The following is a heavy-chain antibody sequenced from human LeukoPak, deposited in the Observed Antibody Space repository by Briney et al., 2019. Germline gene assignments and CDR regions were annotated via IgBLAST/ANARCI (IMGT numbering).Heavy chain of an antibody. J-gene: IGHJ4*02. CDR2: INHSGST. CDR1: GGSSSGYY. V-gene: IGHV4-34*01. D-gene: IGHD3-22*01. Sequence: PSETLSLTCAVYGGSSSGYYWSWIRQPPGKGLEWIGEINHSGSTNYNPSLKSRVTISVDTSKNQFSLKLSSVTAADTAVYYCARDRYYDSSGYKRIDYWGQGTLVTVSS. CDR3: ARDRYYDSSGYKRIDY.